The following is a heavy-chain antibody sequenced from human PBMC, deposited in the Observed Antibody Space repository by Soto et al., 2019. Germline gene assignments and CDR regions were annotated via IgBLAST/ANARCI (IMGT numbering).Heavy chain of an antibody. CDR3: ARDRSPGFMITFGGVTSGWFDP. D-gene: IGHD3-16*01. J-gene: IGHJ5*02. CDR2: IYYSGST. CDR1: GGSISSGDYY. V-gene: IGHV4-30-4*01. Sequence: SETLSLICTVSGGSISSGDYYWSWIRQTPGKGLEWIGYIYYSGSTYYNPSLKSRVTISVDTSKNQFSLKLSSVTAADTAVYYCARDRSPGFMITFGGVTSGWFDPWGQGTLVTVSS.